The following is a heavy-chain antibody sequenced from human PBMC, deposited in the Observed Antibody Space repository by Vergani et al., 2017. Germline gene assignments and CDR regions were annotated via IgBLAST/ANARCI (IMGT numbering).Heavy chain of an antibody. J-gene: IGHJ6*02. D-gene: IGHD1-1*01. CDR3: ANNPGISTTRHYYAMDV. CDR2: ISPGASTV. CDR1: GFKFSDHY. Sequence: LEESGGGSVKPGGSLRLSCAASGFKFSDHYMSWIRQAPGKGLEWVSHISPGASTVSYTDSVTGRFTGSRDNDNNSLTLDMTTLRVEDTAVCYCANNPGISTTRHYYAMDVWGQGTTVTVSS. V-gene: IGHV3-11*04.